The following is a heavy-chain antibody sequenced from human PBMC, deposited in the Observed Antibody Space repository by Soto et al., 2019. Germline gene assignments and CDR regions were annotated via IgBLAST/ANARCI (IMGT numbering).Heavy chain of an antibody. V-gene: IGHV4-4*07. D-gene: IGHD6-19*01. CDR2: LYSSGNT. J-gene: IGHJ4*02. CDR3: ARGPYSSGWYVVDY. Sequence: DTLSLTCTVSGASISAYAWSLIRQPAGKGLEWIGRLYSSGNTNYNPSFKSRLTMSADTSKNQFSLKLSSVTAADTAVYYCARGPYSSGWYVVDYWGQGTLVTVSS. CDR1: GASISAYA.